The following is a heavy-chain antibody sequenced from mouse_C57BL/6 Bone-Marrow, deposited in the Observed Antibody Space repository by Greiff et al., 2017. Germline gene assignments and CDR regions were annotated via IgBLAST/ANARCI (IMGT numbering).Heavy chain of an antibody. CDR1: GYTFTSYW. V-gene: IGHV1-55*01. J-gene: IGHJ1*03. CDR2: IYPGSGST. D-gene: IGHD1-1*01. CDR3: ASYYGSSYCWYFDV. Sequence: QVQLQQPGAELVKPGASVKMSCKASGYTFTSYWITWVKQRPGQGLEWIGDIYPGSGSTNYTEKFKSKATLTVDTSSSTAYMQLSSLTSEDSAVYYCASYYGSSYCWYFDVWGTGTTVTVSS.